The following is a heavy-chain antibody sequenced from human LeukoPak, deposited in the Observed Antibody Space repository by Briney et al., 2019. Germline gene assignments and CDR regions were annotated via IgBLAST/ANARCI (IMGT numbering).Heavy chain of an antibody. Sequence: GGSLRLSCAASGFTFSSYALSWVRQAPGKGLEWVSGISGTGERTSYADSVKGRFAISRDNSKNTLYLQMNSLRAEDTAVYYCAKDTGGYWGQGTLVTVSS. D-gene: IGHD3-10*01. V-gene: IGHV3-23*01. CDR3: AKDTGGY. CDR2: ISGTGERT. CDR1: GFTFSSYA. J-gene: IGHJ4*02.